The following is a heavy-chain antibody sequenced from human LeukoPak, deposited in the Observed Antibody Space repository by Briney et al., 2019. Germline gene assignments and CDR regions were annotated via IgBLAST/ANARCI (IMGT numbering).Heavy chain of an antibody. V-gene: IGHV3-53*01. CDR2: IGYTGDST. Sequence: GGSLRLSCAASGFTVSSNYMSWVRQAPGKGLEWVSGIGYTGDSTFYADSVKGRFTVSRDSSKNTLFLHMNSLRAEDTALYYCAKSPTVDAAFDIWGQGTMVTVSS. CDR1: GFTVSSNY. J-gene: IGHJ3*02. D-gene: IGHD4-23*01. CDR3: AKSPTVDAAFDI.